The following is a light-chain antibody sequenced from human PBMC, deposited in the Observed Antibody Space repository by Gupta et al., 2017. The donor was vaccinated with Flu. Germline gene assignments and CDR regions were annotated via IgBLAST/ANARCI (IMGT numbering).Light chain of an antibody. CDR2: ATS. J-gene: IGKJ4*01. Sequence: PSSLSASVGDRVIITCRASRFIRSEVAWYQKKPGAAPRLLIYATSSLQSGAPSRCTGSGSDTDFTLTISALEPEDFATYYCLQDYEYPLTFGGGTKVDIK. CDR1: RFIRSE. CDR3: LQDYEYPLT. V-gene: IGKV1-6*01.